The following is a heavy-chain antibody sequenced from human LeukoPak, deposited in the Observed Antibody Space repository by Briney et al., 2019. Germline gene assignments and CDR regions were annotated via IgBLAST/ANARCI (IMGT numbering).Heavy chain of an antibody. CDR3: AALIIGRPFDY. V-gene: IGHV3-7*03. CDR1: GFTFSAYW. D-gene: IGHD1-26*01. CDR2: IKQDGSET. Sequence: PGGSLRLSCVASGFTFSAYWMSWVRQAPGKGLEYMASIKQDGSETYYVDSVKGRFTISRDTAKDSLDLQMNNLRAEDTAVYYCAALIIGRPFDYWGQGTLVIVSS. J-gene: IGHJ4*02.